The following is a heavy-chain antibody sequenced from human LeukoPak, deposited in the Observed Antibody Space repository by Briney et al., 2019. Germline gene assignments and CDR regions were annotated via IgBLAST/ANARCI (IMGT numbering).Heavy chain of an antibody. D-gene: IGHD2-8*01. Sequence: SQTLSLTCTVSGGSISSGDYYWSWIRQPRGKGLEWIGYIYYSGSTYYNPSLKSRVTISVDTSKNQFSLKLSSVTAADTAVYYCARDQSYGVYDYWGQGTLVTVSS. V-gene: IGHV4-30-4*08. CDR1: GGSISSGDYY. J-gene: IGHJ4*02. CDR3: ARDQSYGVYDY. CDR2: IYYSGST.